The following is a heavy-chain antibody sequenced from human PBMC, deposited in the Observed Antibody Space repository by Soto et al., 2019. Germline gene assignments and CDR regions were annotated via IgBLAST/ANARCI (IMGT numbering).Heavy chain of an antibody. CDR2: ISSSSYI. D-gene: IGHD3-10*01. CDR3: ESAATIRFGSAIDI. CDR1: GFTFSSYS. J-gene: IGHJ3*02. Sequence: GGSLRLSCAASGFTFSSYSMNWVRQAPGKGLEWVSSISSSSYIYYADSVKGRFTISRDNAKNSLYLQMNSLRAEDTAVYYCESAATIRFGSAIDIWGQGTMVTVSS. V-gene: IGHV3-21*01.